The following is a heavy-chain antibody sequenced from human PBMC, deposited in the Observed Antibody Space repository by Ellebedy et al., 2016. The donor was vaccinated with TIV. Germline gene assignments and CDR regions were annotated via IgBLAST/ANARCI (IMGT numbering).Heavy chain of an antibody. CDR1: GFSFSSYG. CDR3: AKGRSAAVDH. V-gene: IGHV3-30*02. J-gene: IGHJ4*02. CDR2: IRDDSSRM. D-gene: IGHD6-13*01. Sequence: PGGSLRLSCAASGFSFSSYGMHWVRPAPGKGLEWVAYIRDDSSRMYYANSLKGRFTISRDNSKNTLYPHMSALRGDDTAVYYCAKGRSAAVDHWGQGTLVIVSS.